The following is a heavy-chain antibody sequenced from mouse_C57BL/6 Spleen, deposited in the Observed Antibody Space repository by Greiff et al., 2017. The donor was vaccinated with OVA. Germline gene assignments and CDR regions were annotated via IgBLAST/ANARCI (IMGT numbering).Heavy chain of an antibody. CDR1: GFTFSDYY. J-gene: IGHJ4*01. CDR3: ARDKDYAMDD. Sequence: EVKLVESEGGLVQPGSSMKLSCTASGFTFSDYYMAWVRQVPEKGLEWVANINYDGSSTYYLDSLKSRFIISRDNAKNILYLQMSSLKSEDTATYYCARDKDYAMDDWGQGTSVTVSS. V-gene: IGHV5-16*01. CDR2: INYDGSST. D-gene: IGHD1-3*01.